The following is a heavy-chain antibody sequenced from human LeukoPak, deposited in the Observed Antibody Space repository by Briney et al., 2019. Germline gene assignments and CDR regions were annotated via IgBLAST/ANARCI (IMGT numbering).Heavy chain of an antibody. V-gene: IGHV4-30-2*01. CDR3: ARDQNRRFDP. Sequence: SETLSLTCTVSGGSISSGGYYWSWIRQPPGKGLEWIGYIYHSGSTYYNPSLKSRVTISVDTSKNQFSLKLSSVTAADTAVYYCARDQNRRFDPWGQGTLVTVSS. CDR1: GGSISSGGYY. D-gene: IGHD2/OR15-2a*01. J-gene: IGHJ5*02. CDR2: IYHSGST.